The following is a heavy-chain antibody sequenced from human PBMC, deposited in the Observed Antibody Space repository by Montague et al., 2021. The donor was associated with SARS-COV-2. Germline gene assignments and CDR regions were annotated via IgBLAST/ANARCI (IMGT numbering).Heavy chain of an antibody. CDR2: ISSTGST. D-gene: IGHD5-12*01. Sequence: SETLSLTCSVSGDSFTYFYWSWIRQSPGKGLEWIGYISSTGSTNYNPSFKSRFTISVDTSENQFSLKLSSVTAADTAVYYCARHEGQWLRLYPYYFDYWGQGTLVTVSS. V-gene: IGHV4-59*08. J-gene: IGHJ4*02. CDR3: ARHEGQWLRLYPYYFDY. CDR1: GDSFTYFY.